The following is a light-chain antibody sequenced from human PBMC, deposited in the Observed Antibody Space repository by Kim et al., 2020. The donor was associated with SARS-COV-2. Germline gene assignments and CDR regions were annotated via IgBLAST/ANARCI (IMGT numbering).Light chain of an antibody. Sequence: GQSGTISGTGTSSEVGGYNNVTWYQQHPGKAPKLMIYDVSKRPSGVPDRFSGSKSGNTASLTISGLQAEDEADYYCCSYAGSYTWVFGGGTKLTVL. J-gene: IGLJ3*02. CDR2: DVS. V-gene: IGLV2-11*02. CDR1: SSEVGGYNN. CDR3: CSYAGSYTWV.